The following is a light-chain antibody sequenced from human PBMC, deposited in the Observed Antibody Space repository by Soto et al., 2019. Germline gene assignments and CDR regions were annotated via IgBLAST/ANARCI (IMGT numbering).Light chain of an antibody. J-gene: IGKJ1*01. Sequence: EIVLTQSPGTLSLSPGERATLSCRASQSDSSSYLAWYQQKPGQAPRLLIYGASSRATGIPDRFSGSGSGTDFTLTTSRLEPEDFAVYYCQQYGSSSWTFGQGTKVEIK. CDR2: GAS. CDR3: QQYGSSSWT. CDR1: QSDSSSY. V-gene: IGKV3-20*01.